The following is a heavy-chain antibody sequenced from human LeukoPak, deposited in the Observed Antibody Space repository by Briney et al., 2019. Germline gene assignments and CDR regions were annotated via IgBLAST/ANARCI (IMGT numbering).Heavy chain of an antibody. CDR1: GFTFSSYV. Sequence: QPGGSLRLSCAASGFTFSSYVMSWVRQAPGKGLEWVSYINHNGEMIYYADSVKGRFTISRDNSKNTLYLQMNSLRAEDTAVYYCAKSSGVTPGVFDAFDIWGQGTMVTVSS. V-gene: IGHV3-23*01. CDR3: AKSSGVTPGVFDAFDI. J-gene: IGHJ3*02. D-gene: IGHD4-23*01. CDR2: INHNGEMI.